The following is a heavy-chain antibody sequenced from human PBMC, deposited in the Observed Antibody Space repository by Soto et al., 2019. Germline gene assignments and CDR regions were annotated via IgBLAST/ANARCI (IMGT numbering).Heavy chain of an antibody. V-gene: IGHV4-61*01. CDR3: ARAYGDYVFDY. J-gene: IGHJ4*02. CDR1: GGSVSSGSYY. D-gene: IGHD4-17*01. CDR2: VYYSGST. Sequence: SETLSLTCTVSGGSVSSGSYYWSWIRQPPGKGLEWIGYVYYSGSTNYNPSLKSRVTISVDTSKNQFSLKLSSVTAADTAVYYCARAYGDYVFDYWGQGTLVTVS.